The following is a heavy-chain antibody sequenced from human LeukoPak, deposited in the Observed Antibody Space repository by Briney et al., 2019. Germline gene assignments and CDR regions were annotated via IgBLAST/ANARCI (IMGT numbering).Heavy chain of an antibody. Sequence: GASVKVSCKASGYTFTGYYMHWVRQAPGQGLEWMGWINPNSGGTNYAQKFQGRVTITRDRSMSTAYMELSSLRSEDTAMYYCASPVRGSRGYDAFDIWGQGTMVTVSS. V-gene: IGHV1-2*02. CDR1: GYTFTGYY. CDR2: INPNSGGT. D-gene: IGHD1-26*01. J-gene: IGHJ3*02. CDR3: ASPVRGSRGYDAFDI.